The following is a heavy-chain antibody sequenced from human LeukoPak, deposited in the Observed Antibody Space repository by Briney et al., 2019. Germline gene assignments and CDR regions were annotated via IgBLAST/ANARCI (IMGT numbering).Heavy chain of an antibody. D-gene: IGHD5-18*01. Sequence: GSVKVSCKASGYTFNYYGISWVRQAPGQGLEWMGWISAYTGSTNYAQSLQGRVTMTTDTSTSTAYMELRSLRSDDTAVYYCARGGYSYGYMGYSDYWGQGTLVTVSS. CDR1: GYTFNYYG. CDR2: ISAYTGST. V-gene: IGHV1-18*01. CDR3: ARGGYSYGYMGYSDY. J-gene: IGHJ4*02.